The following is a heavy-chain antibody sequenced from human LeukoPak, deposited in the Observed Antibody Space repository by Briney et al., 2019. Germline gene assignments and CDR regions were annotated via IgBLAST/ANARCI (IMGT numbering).Heavy chain of an antibody. CDR3: VREVTMVRGVITFYHYNGMDV. CDR1: GYTFTNYG. Sequence: ASVKVSCKASGYTFTNYGISWVRQAPGQGLEWMGWISAYNGYTNYAQIFQGRVTMTTDASTSTAYMEPRSLRSDDTAVYYCVREVTMVRGVITFYHYNGMDVWGQGTAVTVSS. D-gene: IGHD3-10*01. J-gene: IGHJ6*02. CDR2: ISAYNGYT. V-gene: IGHV1-18*01.